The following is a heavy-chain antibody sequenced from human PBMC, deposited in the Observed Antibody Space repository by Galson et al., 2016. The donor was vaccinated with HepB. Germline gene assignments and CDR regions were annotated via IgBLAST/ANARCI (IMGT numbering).Heavy chain of an antibody. CDR1: GYTFTSYD. Sequence: SVKVSCKASGYTFTSYDINWVRQATGQGLEWMGWMNPNSGYTEYAQGFQGRVTMTRDTSITTAYMELSSLRSEDTAVYYCVRYKDYYHGMDVWGKGTTVTVSS. CDR3: VRYKDYYHGMDV. J-gene: IGHJ6*04. CDR2: MNPNSGYT. V-gene: IGHV1-8*01. D-gene: IGHD1-1*01.